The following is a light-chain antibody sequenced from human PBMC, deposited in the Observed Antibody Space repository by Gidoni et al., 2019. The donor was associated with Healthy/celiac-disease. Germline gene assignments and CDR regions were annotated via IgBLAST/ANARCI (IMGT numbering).Light chain of an antibody. CDR3: SSYTSSSPVL. V-gene: IGLV2-18*02. CDR2: EVS. CDR1: SSDVGSYNR. Sequence: QSALTQPPSVSGSPGQSVTISCTGTSSDVGSYNRVSWYQQPPGTAPKLMIYEVSNRPSGGPDRFSGSKSGNTASLTISGLQAEDEADYYCSSYTSSSPVLFGGGTKLTVL. J-gene: IGLJ2*01.